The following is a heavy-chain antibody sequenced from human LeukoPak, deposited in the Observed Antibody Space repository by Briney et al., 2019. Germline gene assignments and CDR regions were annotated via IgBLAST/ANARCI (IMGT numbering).Heavy chain of an antibody. D-gene: IGHD6-19*01. V-gene: IGHV4-39*07. CDR2: VYYSGST. J-gene: IGHJ5*02. CDR1: GGSISSSSDY. CDR3: AQWLHTSSFDP. Sequence: PSETLSLTCTVSGGSISSSSDYWGWIRQPPGKGLEWIGSVYYSGSTYYNPSLKSRVIISVDRSKKQFSLTLNSVTAADTAVYYCAQWLHTSSFDPWGRGSLVTVSS.